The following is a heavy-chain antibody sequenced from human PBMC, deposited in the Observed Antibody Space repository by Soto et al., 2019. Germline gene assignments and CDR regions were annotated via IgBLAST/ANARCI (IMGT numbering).Heavy chain of an antibody. V-gene: IGHV3-21*01. D-gene: IGHD3-3*01. CDR1: GFTFSSYS. CDR2: TSSSSSYI. Sequence: GGSLRLSCAASGFTFSSYSMNWVRQAPGKGLEWVSSTSSSSSYIYYADSVKGRFTISRDNAKNSLYLQMNSLRAEDTAVYYCARDRGDFWSDFDYWGQGTLVTVSS. CDR3: ARDRGDFWSDFDY. J-gene: IGHJ4*02.